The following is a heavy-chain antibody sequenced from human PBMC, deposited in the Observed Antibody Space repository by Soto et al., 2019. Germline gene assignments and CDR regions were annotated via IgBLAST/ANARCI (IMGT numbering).Heavy chain of an antibody. D-gene: IGHD2-15*01. Sequence: GESLKISCKGSGYSFTSYWIGWVRQMPGKGLEWMGIIYPGDSDTRYSPSFQGQVTISADKSISTAYLQMDSLKTEDTGVYYCTRVSPDCSDGSCYPLNWGQGTLVTVSS. CDR1: GYSFTSYW. CDR2: IYPGDSDT. V-gene: IGHV5-51*01. J-gene: IGHJ4*02. CDR3: TRVSPDCSDGSCYPLN.